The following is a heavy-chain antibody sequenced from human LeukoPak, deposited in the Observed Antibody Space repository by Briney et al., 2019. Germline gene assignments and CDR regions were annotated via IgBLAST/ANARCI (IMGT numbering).Heavy chain of an antibody. CDR1: GYTFTSYG. V-gene: IGHV1-18*01. D-gene: IGHD3-22*01. J-gene: IGHJ4*02. CDR2: ISAYNGNT. Sequence: ASVKVSCKASGYTFTSYGISWVRQAPGQGLEWMGWISAYNGNTNYAQKPQGRVTMTTDTSTSTAYMELRSLRSDDTAVYYCARETTAYYYDSSGYPDFDYWGQGTLVTVSS. CDR3: ARETTAYYYDSSGYPDFDY.